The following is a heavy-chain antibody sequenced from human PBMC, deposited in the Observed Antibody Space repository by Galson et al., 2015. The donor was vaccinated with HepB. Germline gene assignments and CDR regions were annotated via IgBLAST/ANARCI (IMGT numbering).Heavy chain of an antibody. V-gene: IGHV6-1*01. CDR3: ARGREVVAATNYYYGMDV. Sequence: CAISGDSVSSNSAAWNWIRQSPSRGLEWLGRTYYRSKWYNDYAVSVKSRITINPDTSKNQFSLQLNSVTPEDTAVYYCARGREVVAATNYYYGMDVWGQGTTVTVSS. CDR2: TYYRSKWYN. D-gene: IGHD2-15*01. J-gene: IGHJ6*02. CDR1: GDSVSSNSAA.